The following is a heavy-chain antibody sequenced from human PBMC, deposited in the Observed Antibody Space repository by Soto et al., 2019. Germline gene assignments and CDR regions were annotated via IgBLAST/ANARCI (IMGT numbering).Heavy chain of an antibody. V-gene: IGHV1-18*01. CDR3: ARALVLYFFLTGNYSGFFAS. J-gene: IGHJ4*02. Sequence: GASVKVSCKASGYTFTSYGISWVRQAPGQGLEWMGWVSAHNGNTKYEQKLQGRVTMTTDTSSSTAYMELRSLRSDDTAVYYCARALVLYFFLTGNYSGFFASWGQGTLAPVSS. D-gene: IGHD3-9*01. CDR2: VSAHNGNT. CDR1: GYTFTSYG.